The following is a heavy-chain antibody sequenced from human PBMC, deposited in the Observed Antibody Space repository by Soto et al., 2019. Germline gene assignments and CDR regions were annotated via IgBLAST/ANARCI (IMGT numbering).Heavy chain of an antibody. CDR1: GYSISSGYY. CDR2: IYHSGST. V-gene: IGHV4-38-2*02. D-gene: IGHD3-10*01. CDR3: AREDQGDYYGSGSYPSFDY. J-gene: IGHJ4*02. Sequence: SETLSLTCAVSGYSISSGYYWGWIRQPPGKGLEWIGSIYHSGSTYYNPSLKSRVTISVDTSKNQFSLKLSSVTAADTAVYYCAREDQGDYYGSGSYPSFDYCGQGTLVTVSS.